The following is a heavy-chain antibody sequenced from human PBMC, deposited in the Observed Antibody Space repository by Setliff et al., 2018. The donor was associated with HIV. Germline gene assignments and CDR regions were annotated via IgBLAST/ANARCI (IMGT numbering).Heavy chain of an antibody. J-gene: IGHJ6*03. D-gene: IGHD3-3*01. Sequence: PSETLSLTCAVYGGSFSGYYWSWIRQAPGTGLEWIGEIKHSGRTKYNPSLKCRVTLSVDTSKNQFSLKLASVNAAVTAFYYCARGFSGDYMFNWYMDVWGKGNTETVS. CDR3: ARGFSGDYMFNWYMDV. CDR2: IKHSGRT. V-gene: IGHV4-34*01. CDR1: GGSFSGYY.